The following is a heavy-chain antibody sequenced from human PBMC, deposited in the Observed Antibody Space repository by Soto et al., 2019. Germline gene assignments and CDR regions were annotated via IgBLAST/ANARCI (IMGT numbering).Heavy chain of an antibody. D-gene: IGHD2-21*01. CDR1: GGTFSSYT. V-gene: IGHV1-69*02. Sequence: QVQLVQSGAGVKKPGSSVKVSCKASGGTFSSYTISWVRQAPGQGLEWMGRIIPILGIANYAQKFQGRVTITADKSTSTAYMELSSLRSEDTAVYYCESGKTGCGGDCSSSFDYWGQGTLVTVSS. CDR3: ESGKTGCGGDCSSSFDY. J-gene: IGHJ4*02. CDR2: IIPILGIA.